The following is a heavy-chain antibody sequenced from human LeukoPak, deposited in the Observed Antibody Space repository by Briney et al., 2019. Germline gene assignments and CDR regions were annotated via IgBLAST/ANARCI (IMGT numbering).Heavy chain of an antibody. V-gene: IGHV3-21*01. Sequence: GGSLRLSCAASGFTFSSYSMNWVRQAPGKGLEWVSSISSSSSYIYYADSVKGRFTISRDNAKNSLYPQMNSLRAEDTAVYYCARGTITGPYSDWFDPWGQGTLVTVSS. CDR1: GFTFSSYS. CDR3: ARGTITGPYSDWFDP. CDR2: ISSSSSYI. J-gene: IGHJ5*02. D-gene: IGHD1-20*01.